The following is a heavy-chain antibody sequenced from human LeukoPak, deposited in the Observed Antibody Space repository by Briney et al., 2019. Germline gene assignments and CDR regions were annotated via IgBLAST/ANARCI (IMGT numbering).Heavy chain of an antibody. CDR3: VRDLAGPPQEAFDI. J-gene: IGHJ3*02. CDR1: GVSFSSYW. V-gene: IGHV3-7*01. Sequence: GGSLRLSCAASGVSFSSYWMSWVRQAPGKGLEWVANIKQDGSEKYYVDSVRGRFTISRDNAQNSLYLQMNSLRAEDTAVYYCVRDLAGPPQEAFDIWGQGTVVTVSS. CDR2: IKQDGSEK.